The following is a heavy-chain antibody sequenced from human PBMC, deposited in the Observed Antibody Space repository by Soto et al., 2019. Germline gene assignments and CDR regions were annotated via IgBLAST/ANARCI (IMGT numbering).Heavy chain of an antibody. CDR1: GGSFSGYY. J-gene: IGHJ5*02. CDR2: INHSGST. CDR3: ARGRIPAAMRYNWFDP. V-gene: IGHV4-34*01. Sequence: SETLSLTCAVYGGSFSGYYWSWIRQPPGKGLEWIGEINHSGSTNYNPSLKSRVTISVDTSKNQFSLKLSSVTAADTAVYYCARGRIPAAMRYNWFDPWGQGTLVTVSS. D-gene: IGHD2-2*01.